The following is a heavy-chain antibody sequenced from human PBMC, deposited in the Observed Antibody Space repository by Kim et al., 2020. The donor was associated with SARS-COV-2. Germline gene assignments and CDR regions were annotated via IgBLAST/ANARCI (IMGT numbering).Heavy chain of an antibody. Sequence: GGSLRLSCAASGFTFSSYSMNWVRQAPGKGLEWVSSISSSSSYIYYADSVKGRFTISRDNAKNSLYLQMNSLRAEDTAVYYCARDIDGGSGWLDYYYYGMDVWGQGTTVTVSS. V-gene: IGHV3-21*01. CDR3: ARDIDGGSGWLDYYYYGMDV. D-gene: IGHD6-19*01. CDR2: ISSSSSYI. J-gene: IGHJ6*02. CDR1: GFTFSSYS.